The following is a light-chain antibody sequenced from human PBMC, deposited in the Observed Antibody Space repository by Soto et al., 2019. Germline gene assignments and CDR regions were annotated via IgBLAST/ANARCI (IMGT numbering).Light chain of an antibody. CDR1: SSDVGGYNY. J-gene: IGLJ2*01. V-gene: IGLV2-8*01. CDR2: EVS. CDR3: SSYAGSNNPVI. Sequence: QSVLTQPPSASGSPGQSVTISCTGTSSDVGGYNYVSWYQQHPGKATKFLNFEVSRRPSGVPDRFSGSKSGNTASLTVSGPQADDEADYYCSSYAGSNNPVIFGGGTKVTVL.